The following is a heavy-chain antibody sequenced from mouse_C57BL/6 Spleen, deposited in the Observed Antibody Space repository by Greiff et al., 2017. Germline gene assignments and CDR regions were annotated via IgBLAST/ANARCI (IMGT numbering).Heavy chain of an antibody. Sequence: VKVVESGAELARPGASVKMSCKASGYTFTSYTMHWVKQRPGQGLEWIGYINPSSGYTKYNQKFKDKATLTADKSSSTAYMQLSSLTSEDSAVYYCARSGIYDGYSSWFAYWGQGTLVTVSA. CDR2: INPSSGYT. CDR3: ARSGIYDGYSSWFAY. V-gene: IGHV1-4*01. J-gene: IGHJ3*01. D-gene: IGHD2-3*01. CDR1: GYTFTSYT.